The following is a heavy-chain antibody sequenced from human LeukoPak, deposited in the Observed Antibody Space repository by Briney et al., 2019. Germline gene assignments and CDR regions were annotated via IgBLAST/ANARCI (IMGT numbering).Heavy chain of an antibody. Sequence: GGSLRLSCAASGFTLNMYAMNWVRQAPGKGLDWVSSLTGSGRGTYYAPSVKGRFTMSRDDSRNTLYMQMNSLSAEDTAVYYCSVMHRYYDGSGYWVQWGQGTLVTVSS. D-gene: IGHD3-22*01. CDR3: SVMHRYYDGSGYWVQ. J-gene: IGHJ4*02. CDR1: GFTLNMYA. CDR2: LTGSGRGT. V-gene: IGHV3-23*01.